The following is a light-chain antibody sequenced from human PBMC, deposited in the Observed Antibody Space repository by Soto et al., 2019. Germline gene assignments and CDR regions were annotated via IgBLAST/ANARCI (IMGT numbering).Light chain of an antibody. CDR3: QQRNNWPLT. Sequence: EIVLTQSPATLSLYPGERATLSCRTSQSVSSYLAWYQQKRGQAPRLLIYEASNRATGIPARFSGSVSGTDFTLTISSLEPEEFAIYYCQQRNNWPLTFGGGTKVEI. CDR1: QSVSSY. J-gene: IGKJ4*01. V-gene: IGKV3-11*01. CDR2: EAS.